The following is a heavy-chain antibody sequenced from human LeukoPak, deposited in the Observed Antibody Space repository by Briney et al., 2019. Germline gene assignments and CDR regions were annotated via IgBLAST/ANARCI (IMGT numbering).Heavy chain of an antibody. CDR2: ISGSGGST. J-gene: IGHJ4*02. CDR1: GFTFSSYA. V-gene: IGHV3-23*01. CDR3: AKDLGYYDSGGYYDHLFDY. Sequence: PGGSLRLSCAASGFTFSSYAMSWVRQAPGKGLEWVSAISGSGGSTYYADSVKGRFTISRDNSKNTLYLQMNSLRAEDTAVYYCAKDLGYYDSGGYYDHLFDYWGQGTLVTVSS. D-gene: IGHD3-22*01.